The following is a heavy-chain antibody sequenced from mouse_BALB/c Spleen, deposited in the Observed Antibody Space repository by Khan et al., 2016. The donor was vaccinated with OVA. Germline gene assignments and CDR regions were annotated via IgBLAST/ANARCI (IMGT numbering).Heavy chain of an antibody. V-gene: IGHV2-6-1*01. Sequence: VQLLETGPGLVAPSQSLSITCTISGFSLTNYGIHWVRQPPGKSLEWLVVIWSDGSTTYNSALKSRLSISKDNSKSQVFLKMNSLQTDDSAMYYCARQHYYHYYIMDYWGQGTSVTVSS. CDR1: GFSLTNYG. CDR2: IWSDGST. D-gene: IGHD2-1*01. J-gene: IGHJ4*01. CDR3: ARQHYYHYYIMDY.